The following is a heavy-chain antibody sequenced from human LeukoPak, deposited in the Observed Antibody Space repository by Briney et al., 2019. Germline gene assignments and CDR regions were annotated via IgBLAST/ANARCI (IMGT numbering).Heavy chain of an antibody. J-gene: IGHJ4*02. CDR1: GFTVSDSY. V-gene: IGHV3-11*04. CDR2: MSSSGNTV. Sequence: GGSLRLSCAASGFTVSDSYMSWIRQAPGKGLEWISYMSSSGNTVYYADSVKGRFTISRDNAKNSLYLQMNSLRAQDTAVYYCARSALLVGFDYWGQGTLVTVSS. CDR3: ARSALLVGFDY. D-gene: IGHD2-15*01.